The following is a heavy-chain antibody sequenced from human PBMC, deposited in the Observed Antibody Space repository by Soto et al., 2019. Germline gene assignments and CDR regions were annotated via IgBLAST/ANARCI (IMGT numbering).Heavy chain of an antibody. J-gene: IGHJ4*02. V-gene: IGHV3-23*01. CDR3: ARGGSGWYPFDY. Sequence: PGGSLRLSCAASGFAFSNYAMSWVRQSPGKGLEWISSLTGGGDNPHYAESVKGRFTISRDNSKSTLFLQINSLGDGDTAVYYCARGGSGWYPFDYWGQGTLVTVSS. CDR2: LTGGGDNP. CDR1: GFAFSNYA. D-gene: IGHD6-19*01.